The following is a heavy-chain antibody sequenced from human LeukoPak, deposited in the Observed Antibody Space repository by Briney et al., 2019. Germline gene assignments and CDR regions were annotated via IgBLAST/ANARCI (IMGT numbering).Heavy chain of an antibody. Sequence: SQTLSLTCTVSGGSISSGTYYWSWIRQHPGKGLEWIGYIYYSGTTYYNPSLNSRVTISIDSSKNQFSLNLSAVTAADTAVYYCARSPIKVAVGWLDPWGQGTLVTVSS. CDR2: IYYSGTT. CDR1: GGSISSGTYY. V-gene: IGHV4-31*03. CDR3: ARSPIKVAVGWLDP. J-gene: IGHJ5*02. D-gene: IGHD6-19*01.